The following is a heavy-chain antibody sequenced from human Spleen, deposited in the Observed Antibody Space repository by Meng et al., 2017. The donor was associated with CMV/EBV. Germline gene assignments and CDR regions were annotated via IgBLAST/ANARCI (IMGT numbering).Heavy chain of an antibody. D-gene: IGHD6-25*01. CDR3: AKLSGYASGWPLDV. J-gene: IGHJ6*02. Sequence: GGSLRLSCAASAFTFSTYAMSWVRQAPGKGLAWVSVIYSGGSTYYADSVKGRFTISRDNSKNTLYLQMNSLRAEDTAVYYCAKLSGYASGWPLDVWGQGTTVTVSS. CDR1: AFTFSTYA. V-gene: IGHV3-23*03. CDR2: IYSGGST.